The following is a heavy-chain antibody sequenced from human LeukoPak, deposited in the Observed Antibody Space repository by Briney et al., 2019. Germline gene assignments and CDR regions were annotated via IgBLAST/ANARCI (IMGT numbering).Heavy chain of an antibody. CDR3: ARETYCGGDCYSGTLDS. CDR1: GFTFSSYG. Sequence: GGSLRLSCAASGFTFSSYGMHWVRQAPGKGLEWVALIWYDGSNKYYADSVKGRLTISRDNSKNTLYLQMNSLRAEDTAVYYCARETYCGGDCYSGTLDSWGQGTLVTVSS. CDR2: IWYDGSNK. D-gene: IGHD2-21*02. J-gene: IGHJ4*02. V-gene: IGHV3-30*02.